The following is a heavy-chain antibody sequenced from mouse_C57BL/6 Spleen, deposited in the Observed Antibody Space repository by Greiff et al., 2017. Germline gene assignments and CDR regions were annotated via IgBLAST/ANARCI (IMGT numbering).Heavy chain of an antibody. Sequence: EVQGVESGGGLVKPGGSLKLSCAASGFTFSDYGMHWVRQAPEKGLEWVAYISSGSSIIYYADPVKGRFTISRDNAENTLFLQMTSLRSEDTAMYYCARTTVVATGAMDYWGQGTSVTVSS. CDR1: GFTFSDYG. CDR2: ISSGSSII. J-gene: IGHJ4*01. CDR3: ARTTVVATGAMDY. D-gene: IGHD1-1*01. V-gene: IGHV5-17*01.